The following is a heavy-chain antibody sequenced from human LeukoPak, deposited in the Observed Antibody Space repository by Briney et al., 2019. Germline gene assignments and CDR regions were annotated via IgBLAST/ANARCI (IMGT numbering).Heavy chain of an antibody. Sequence: GRSLRLSCAASGFTFSTYAMSWVRQAPGKGLEWVSAISGSGGSTYYADSVKGRFTISRDNSKDTLYLQMNSLRAEDTAVYYCAKSIVGAPFWGQGTLVTVSS. CDR2: ISGSGGST. CDR1: GFTFSTYA. J-gene: IGHJ4*02. V-gene: IGHV3-23*01. D-gene: IGHD1-26*01. CDR3: AKSIVGAPF.